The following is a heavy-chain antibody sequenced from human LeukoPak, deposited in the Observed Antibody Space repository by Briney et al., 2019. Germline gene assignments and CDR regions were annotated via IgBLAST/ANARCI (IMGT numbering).Heavy chain of an antibody. V-gene: IGHV3-66*01. CDR2: IYSGGST. CDR3: ARDYAIPHSYLGMDV. J-gene: IGHJ6*02. D-gene: IGHD2-21*01. CDR1: GFVVSSNY. Sequence: GGSLRLSCAASGFVVSSNYMSWVRQAPGKGLEWVSIIYSGGSTYYADSVEGRFIIYRDNSKKTLYLQKKSLRVEETAVYYFARDYAIPHSYLGMDVWGQETTVTIPS.